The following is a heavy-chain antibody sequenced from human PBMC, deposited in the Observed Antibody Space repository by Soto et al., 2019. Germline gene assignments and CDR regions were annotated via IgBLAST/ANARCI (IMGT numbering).Heavy chain of an antibody. CDR3: ARQIYDSDTGPNFQYYFDS. Sequence: GESLKISCKGSGHSFAGYWMTWVRQKPGKGLEWMGRIDPSDSQTYYSPSFRGHVTISVTKSITTVFLQWSSLRASHNAMYYCARQIYDSDTGPNFQYYFDSWGQGTPVTVSS. CDR1: GHSFAGYW. V-gene: IGHV5-10-1*01. J-gene: IGHJ4*02. CDR2: IDPSDSQT. D-gene: IGHD3-22*01.